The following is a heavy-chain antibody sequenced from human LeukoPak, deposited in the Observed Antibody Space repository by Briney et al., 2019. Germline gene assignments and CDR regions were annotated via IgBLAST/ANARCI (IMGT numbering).Heavy chain of an antibody. CDR1: GYTFTGYY. V-gene: IGHV1-2*02. J-gene: IGHJ5*02. Sequence: VASVTVSFRASGYTFTGYYMHGVRQAPGQGGEGMGWINPNSGGTNYAQKFQRRVTMTRYTSISTAYMELSRLRSDDTAVYYCARDKSGSGSSDVNWFDPWGQGTLVTVSS. CDR3: ARDKSGSGSSDVNWFDP. CDR2: INPNSGGT. D-gene: IGHD2-15*01.